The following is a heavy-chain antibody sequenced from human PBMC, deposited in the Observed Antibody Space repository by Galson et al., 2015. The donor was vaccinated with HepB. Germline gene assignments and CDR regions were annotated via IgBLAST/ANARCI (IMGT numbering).Heavy chain of an antibody. J-gene: IGHJ3*02. CDR2: ISSSSSYI. D-gene: IGHD3-3*01. CDR1: GFTFSSYS. V-gene: IGHV3-21*01. CDR3: ARTYYDFWSGYYIDAFDI. Sequence: SLRLSCAASGFTFSSYSMNWVRQAPGKGLEWVSSISSSSSYIYYADSVKGRFTISRDNAKNSLYLQMNSLRAEDTAVYYCARTYYDFWSGYYIDAFDIWGQGTMVTVSS.